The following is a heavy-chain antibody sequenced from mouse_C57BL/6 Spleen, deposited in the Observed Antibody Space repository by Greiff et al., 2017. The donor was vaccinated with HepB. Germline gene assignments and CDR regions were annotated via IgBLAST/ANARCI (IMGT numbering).Heavy chain of an antibody. CDR2: IDPETGGT. D-gene: IGHD2-1*01. CDR1: GYTFTDYE. V-gene: IGHV1-15*01. J-gene: IGHJ3*01. CDR3: TPYGNAAWFAY. Sequence: VHLVESGAELVRPGASVTLSCKASGYTFTDYEMHWVKQTPVHGLEWIGAIDPETGGTAYNQKFKGKAILTADKSSSTAYMELRSLTSEDSAVYYCTPYGNAAWFAYWGQGTLVTVSA.